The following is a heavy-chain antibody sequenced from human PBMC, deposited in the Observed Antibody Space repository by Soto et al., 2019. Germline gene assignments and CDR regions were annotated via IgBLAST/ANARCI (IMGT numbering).Heavy chain of an antibody. J-gene: IGHJ5*02. Sequence: SETLSLTCTVSGGSISSGGYYWSWIRQHPGKGLEWIGYIYYSGSTYYNPSLKSRVTISVDTSKNQFSLKLSSVTAADTAVYYCARALVEDMWSAYNSFDPWGQGPLVTVSS. CDR2: IYYSGST. D-gene: IGHD2-15*01. CDR3: ARALVEDMWSAYNSFDP. V-gene: IGHV4-31*03. CDR1: GGSISSGGYY.